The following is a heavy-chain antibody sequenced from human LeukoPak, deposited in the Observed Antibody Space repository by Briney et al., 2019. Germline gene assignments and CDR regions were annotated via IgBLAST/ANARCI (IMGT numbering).Heavy chain of an antibody. CDR3: ARMIFGVVPNIDY. CDR2: IYYSGST. Sequence: PSETLSLTCTVSGGSVSSGRYYWSWIRQPPGKGLEWIGYIYYSGSTNYNPSLKSRVTISVDTSKNQFSLKLSSVTAADTAVYYCARMIFGVVPNIDYWGQGTLVTVSS. V-gene: IGHV4-61*01. J-gene: IGHJ4*02. D-gene: IGHD3-3*01. CDR1: GGSVSSGRYY.